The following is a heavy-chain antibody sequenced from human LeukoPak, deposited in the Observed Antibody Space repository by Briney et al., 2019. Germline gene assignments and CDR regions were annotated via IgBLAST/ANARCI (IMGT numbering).Heavy chain of an antibody. CDR1: GYTFTGYH. CDR3: ARDSGMSGWDPTSFLDY. Sequence: ASVKVSCKASGYTFTGYHIHWVRQAPGQGLEWMGWINPNSGGANSAQKFLGRVSMTRDTSISTVYMDLTSLRSDDTAVYFSARDSGMSGWDPTSFLDYWGRGTLVTVSS. V-gene: IGHV1-2*02. J-gene: IGHJ4*02. CDR2: INPNSGGA. D-gene: IGHD6-19*01.